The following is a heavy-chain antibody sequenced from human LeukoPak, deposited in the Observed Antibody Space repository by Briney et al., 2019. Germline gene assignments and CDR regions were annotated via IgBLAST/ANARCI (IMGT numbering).Heavy chain of an antibody. D-gene: IGHD2-2*01. CDR3: AREGDIVVVPAADY. V-gene: IGHV1-69*06. CDR1: EGTFSSYA. Sequence: ASVKVSCKASEGTFSSYAISWVRQAPGQGLEWMGGIIPIFGTANYAQKFQGRVTITADKSTSTAYMELSSLRSDDTAVYYCAREGDIVVVPAADYWGQGTLVTVSS. J-gene: IGHJ4*02. CDR2: IIPIFGTA.